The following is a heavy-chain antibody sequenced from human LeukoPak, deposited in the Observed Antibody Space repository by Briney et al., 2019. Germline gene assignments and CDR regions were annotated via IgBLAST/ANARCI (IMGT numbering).Heavy chain of an antibody. CDR3: VREGYSSTWKRNWLDP. J-gene: IGHJ5*02. D-gene: IGHD6-13*01. CDR1: GYTFTGYY. CDR2: MNPNSGAT. Sequence: ASVKVSCKTSGYTFTGYYIHWVRQAPGQGLEWMGWMNPNSGATKYAETFQGRVTMTRDASISTAYMELSRLTSDDTAVYYCVREGYSSTWKRNWLDPWGQGTLVTVSS. V-gene: IGHV1-2*02.